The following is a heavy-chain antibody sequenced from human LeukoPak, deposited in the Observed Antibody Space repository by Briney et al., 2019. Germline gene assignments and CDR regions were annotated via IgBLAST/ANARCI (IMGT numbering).Heavy chain of an antibody. CDR1: GFTFSNAW. Sequence: PGGSLRLSCAASGFTFSNAWMSWVRQAPGKGLEWVGRIKSKTDGGTTDYAAPVKGRFTISRDDSKNTLYLQMNSLKTEDTAVYYCTTDLLGGIQLWSLDFDYWGQGTLVTVSS. J-gene: IGHJ4*02. D-gene: IGHD5-18*01. CDR2: IKSKTDGGTT. V-gene: IGHV3-15*01. CDR3: TTDLLGGIQLWSLDFDY.